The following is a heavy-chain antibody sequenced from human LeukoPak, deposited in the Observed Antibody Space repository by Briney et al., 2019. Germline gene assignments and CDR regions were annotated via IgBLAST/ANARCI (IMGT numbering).Heavy chain of an antibody. CDR3: ARTYYYGSGSYSRFDY. CDR1: GYSISSGYY. CDR2: IYYSGNT. Sequence: PSETLSLTCTVSGYSISSGYYWGWIRQPPGKGLEWIGSIYYSGNTYYNPSLKSRVTISIDTSKNQFSLKLSSVTAAGTAVYYCARTYYYGSGSYSRFDYWGQGTLVTVSS. J-gene: IGHJ4*02. D-gene: IGHD3-10*01. V-gene: IGHV4-38-2*02.